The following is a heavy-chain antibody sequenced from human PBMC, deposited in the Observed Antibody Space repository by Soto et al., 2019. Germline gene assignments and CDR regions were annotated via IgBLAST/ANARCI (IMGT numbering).Heavy chain of an antibody. CDR3: ARDRVGSDIVVVSFYYYMDV. D-gene: IGHD2-2*01. Sequence: GGSLRLSCAASGFTFSSYSMNWVRQAPGKGLEWVSYISSSSSTIYYADSVKGRFTISRDNAKNSLYLQMNSLRAEDTAVYYCARDRVGSDIVVVSFYYYMDVWGKGTTVTVSS. J-gene: IGHJ6*03. CDR1: GFTFSSYS. CDR2: ISSSSSTI. V-gene: IGHV3-48*01.